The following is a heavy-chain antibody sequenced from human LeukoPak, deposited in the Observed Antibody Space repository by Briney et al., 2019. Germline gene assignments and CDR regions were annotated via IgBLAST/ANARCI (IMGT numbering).Heavy chain of an antibody. CDR1: GGSINNNDYY. CDR2: IYYSGST. J-gene: IGHJ4*02. D-gene: IGHD2-2*01. CDR3: ASLAVPAATNDC. V-gene: IGHV4-39*01. Sequence: PSETLSLTCTVSGGSINNNDYYWGWIRQPPGKGLEWIGSIYYSGSTYHNPSLKSRLTLSVDASKSQFSLKLSSVTAADTAVYYCASLAVPAATNDCWGQGTLVIVSS.